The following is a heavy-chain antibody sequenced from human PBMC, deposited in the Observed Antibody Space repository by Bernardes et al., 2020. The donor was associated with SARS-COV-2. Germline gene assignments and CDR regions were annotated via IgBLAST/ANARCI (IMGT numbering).Heavy chain of an antibody. CDR3: ARERGYCSGGSCYIPAIDY. D-gene: IGHD2-15*01. CDR1: GGSISSYY. CDR2: IYYSGST. Sequence: SDTLPLTCTVSGGSISSYYWSWIRQPPGPGLAWIGYIYYSGSTNYNPSLKSRVTITVDTSKNQFSLKLSSVTAADTAVYYCARERGYCSGGSCYIPAIDYWGQGTLVTVSS. J-gene: IGHJ4*02. V-gene: IGHV4-59*01.